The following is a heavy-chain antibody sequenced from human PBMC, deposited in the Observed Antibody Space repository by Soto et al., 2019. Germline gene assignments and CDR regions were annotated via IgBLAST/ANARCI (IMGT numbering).Heavy chain of an antibody. CDR1: GGSISSGGYY. D-gene: IGHD2-2*01. V-gene: IGHV4-31*03. Sequence: SETLSLTCTVSGGSISSGGYYWSWIRQHPGKGLEWIGYMDYSGSTYYNPSLKSRLTISVDTSKNQFSLKVDSLTAEDTAVYYCARSPYADALDIWGQGTMVTVSS. CDR3: ARSPYADALDI. J-gene: IGHJ3*02. CDR2: MDYSGST.